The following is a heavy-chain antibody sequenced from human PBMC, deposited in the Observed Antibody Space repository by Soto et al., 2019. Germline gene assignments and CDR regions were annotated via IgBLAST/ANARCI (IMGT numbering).Heavy chain of an antibody. D-gene: IGHD2-2*01. CDR3: ARVVGQLFDY. CDR2: IWSDGSNT. CDR1: GFTFSSSG. J-gene: IGHJ4*02. Sequence: QVQLVASGGDVVQPGRSLRLSCAASGFTFSSSGMHWVRQAPGKGLALVAGIWSDGSNTYYADSVKGRFTLSRDNINDSLYLRMISLSAEDTAGYSCARVVGQLFDYWGQGTLVTVSS. V-gene: IGHV3-33*01.